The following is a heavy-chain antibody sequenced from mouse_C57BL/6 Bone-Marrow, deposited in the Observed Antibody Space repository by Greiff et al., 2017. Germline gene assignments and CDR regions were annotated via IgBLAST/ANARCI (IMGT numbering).Heavy chain of an antibody. J-gene: IGHJ3*01. CDR2: ISSGGDYI. V-gene: IGHV5-9-1*02. CDR3: TRDKGAAGFAY. CDR1: GFTFSSYA. Sequence: EVKLVESGEGLVKPGGSLKLSCAASGFTFSSYAMSWVRQTPEKRLEWVAYISSGGDYIYYADTVKGRFTITRDNARNTLYLQMSSLKSEDTAMYYCTRDKGAAGFAYWGQGNLVTVSA. D-gene: IGHD1-3*01.